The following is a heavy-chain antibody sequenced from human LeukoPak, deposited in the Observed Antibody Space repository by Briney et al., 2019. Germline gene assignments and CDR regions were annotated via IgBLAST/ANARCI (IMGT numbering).Heavy chain of an antibody. Sequence: PGGSPRLSCAASGFTFSSYAMSWVRQAPGKGLEWVSAISGSGAGTDYADSVKGRFTISRDNFKNTLYLQMSSLRGEDTAVYYCAKERSHESRGIDYWGQGTLDTVSS. CDR2: ISGSGAGT. V-gene: IGHV3-23*01. J-gene: IGHJ4*02. D-gene: IGHD3-10*01. CDR1: GFTFSSYA. CDR3: AKERSHESRGIDY.